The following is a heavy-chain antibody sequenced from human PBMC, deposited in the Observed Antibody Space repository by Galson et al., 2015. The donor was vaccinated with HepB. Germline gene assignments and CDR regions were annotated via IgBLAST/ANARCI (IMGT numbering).Heavy chain of an antibody. CDR1: GFTFSSYG. D-gene: IGHD3-10*01. V-gene: IGHV3-33*01. CDR3: AVGYGSGSPAA. J-gene: IGHJ5*02. Sequence: SLRLSCAASGFTFSSYGMHWVRQAPGKGLECVAVIWYDGSNKYYADSVKGRFTISRDNSKNTLYLQMNSLRAEDTAVYYCAVGYGSGSPAAWGQGTLVTVSS. CDR2: IWYDGSNK.